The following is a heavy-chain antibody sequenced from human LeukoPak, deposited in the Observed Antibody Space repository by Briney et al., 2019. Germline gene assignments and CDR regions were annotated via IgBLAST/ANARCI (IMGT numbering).Heavy chain of an antibody. Sequence: PGWSLRLSCVTSGFTFDNYAMTWVRQAPGKGLEWVSSIYGNGYSIYYADSVRGRFTLSRDNSRNTLYLEMKNLRAEDTAVYYCARGPDAPEGAPFFYHYMDVWGKGTTVSVS. D-gene: IGHD2/OR15-2a*01. CDR1: GFTFDNYA. J-gene: IGHJ6*03. CDR2: IYGNGYSI. CDR3: ARGPDAPEGAPFFYHYMDV. V-gene: IGHV3-23*05.